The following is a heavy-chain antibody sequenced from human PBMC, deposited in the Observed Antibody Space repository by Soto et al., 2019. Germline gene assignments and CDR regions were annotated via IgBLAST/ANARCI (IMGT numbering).Heavy chain of an antibody. CDR3: AHRGEVATIFAAACDS. D-gene: IGHD5-12*01. J-gene: IGHJ3*02. Sequence: QITLKESVPTLVKPTQTLTLTCTFSGISLSTDAVGGAWIRQPPGKALEWLALIYWDVDKRYRPSLKSRLTIIKDTSKNQVVLTMTNMDPVDTATYYCAHRGEVATIFAAACDSWGPGTSVTVSS. V-gene: IGHV2-5*02. CDR2: IYWDVDK. CDR1: GISLSTDAVG.